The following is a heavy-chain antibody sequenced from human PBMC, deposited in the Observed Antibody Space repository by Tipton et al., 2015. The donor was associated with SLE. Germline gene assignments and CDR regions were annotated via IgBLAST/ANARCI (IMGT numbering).Heavy chain of an antibody. J-gene: IGHJ6*02. Sequence: TLSLTCTVSGGSLSSHYWSWIRQPPGKGLEWIGYIYDSGNTNYNPSLKSRVTISVDTSKNQFSLKLMSVTAADTAVYYCTRHSTIFGTTDVWGQGTTVTVSS. CDR3: TRHSTIFGTTDV. CDR2: IYDSGNT. CDR1: GGSLSSHY. D-gene: IGHD3-3*01. V-gene: IGHV4-59*08.